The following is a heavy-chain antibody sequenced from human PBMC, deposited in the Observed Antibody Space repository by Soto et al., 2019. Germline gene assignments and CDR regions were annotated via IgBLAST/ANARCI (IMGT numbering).Heavy chain of an antibody. CDR3: ARDRGTVEVPPAMSRFDP. Sequence: QVQLVESGGAVVQPGRSLRLSCEASGFIFSSYGMHWVRLPPGKGLEWVGVIWHDGSHHLYADSVKGRFTISRDNSKNTLYLQMNSLRAEDTAVYYCARDRGTVEVPPAMSRFDPWGQGTLVIVSS. CDR1: GFIFSSYG. D-gene: IGHD2-2*01. J-gene: IGHJ5*02. CDR2: IWHDGSHH. V-gene: IGHV3-33*01.